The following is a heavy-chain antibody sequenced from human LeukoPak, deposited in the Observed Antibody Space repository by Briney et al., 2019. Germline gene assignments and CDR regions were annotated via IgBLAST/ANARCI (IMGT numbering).Heavy chain of an antibody. D-gene: IGHD3-22*01. Sequence: SVKVSCKASGGTFSSYAISWGRQAPGQGLELMGGIIPICGTANYAQKFQGRGTITADKSTSTAYMELSSLRSEDTAVYYCAKDGGNYYDTAGNHLMRSYMDVWGKGTTVTVSS. CDR2: IIPICGTA. CDR3: AKDGGNYYDTAGNHLMRSYMDV. J-gene: IGHJ6*04. CDR1: GGTFSSYA. V-gene: IGHV1-69*06.